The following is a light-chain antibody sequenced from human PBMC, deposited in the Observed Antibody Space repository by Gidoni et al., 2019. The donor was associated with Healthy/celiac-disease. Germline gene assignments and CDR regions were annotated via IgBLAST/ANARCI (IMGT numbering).Light chain of an antibody. CDR2: DAS. CDR3: QQRSNWPLT. V-gene: IGKV3-11*01. J-gene: IGKJ4*01. Sequence: EIVLTQSPATLSLSPGERATLSCRASQSVSSYLAWYQQKPGQAPRLLIYDASNSATGIPARFSVSGSGTDFTLTISSLEPEDFAVYYCQQRSNWPLTFGGGTKVEIQ. CDR1: QSVSSY.